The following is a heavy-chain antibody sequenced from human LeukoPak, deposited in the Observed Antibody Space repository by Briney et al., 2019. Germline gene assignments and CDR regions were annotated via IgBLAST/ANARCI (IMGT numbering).Heavy chain of an antibody. V-gene: IGHV1-8*01. CDR3: VRGRRDIVVVPAAKAFTVTTYYFDY. D-gene: IGHD2-2*01. CDR2: MNPNSGNT. Sequence: ASVKVSCKASGYTFTSYDINWVRQATGQGLEWMGWMNPNSGNTGYAQKFQGRVTMTRNTSISTAYMELSSLRSEDTAVYYCVRGRRDIVVVPAAKAFTVTTYYFDYWGQGTLVTVSS. J-gene: IGHJ4*02. CDR1: GYTFTSYD.